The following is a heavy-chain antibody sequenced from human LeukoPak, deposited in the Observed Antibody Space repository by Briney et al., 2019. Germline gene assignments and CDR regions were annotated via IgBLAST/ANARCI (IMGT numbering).Heavy chain of an antibody. Sequence: GGSLRLSCAASGFTFSSYDMHWVRHATGKGLEWVSAIGTAGDTYYPGSVKGRFTMSRENAKNSLYLQMNSLRAGDTAVYYCARAGVRKPYYFDYWGQGTLVTVSS. V-gene: IGHV3-13*01. D-gene: IGHD2-8*01. CDR3: ARAGVRKPYYFDY. J-gene: IGHJ4*02. CDR1: GFTFSSYD. CDR2: IGTAGDT.